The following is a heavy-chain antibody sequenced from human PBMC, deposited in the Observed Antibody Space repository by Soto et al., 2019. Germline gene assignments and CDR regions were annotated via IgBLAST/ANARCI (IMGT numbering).Heavy chain of an antibody. Sequence: SETLSLTCTVSGGSISSSSYYWGWIRQPPGKGLEWIGSIYYSGSTYYNPSLKSRVTISVDTSKNQFSLKLSSVTAADTAVYYCARSPPSYSSGFAFDIWGQGTMVTVSS. J-gene: IGHJ3*02. D-gene: IGHD6-19*01. CDR3: ARSPPSYSSGFAFDI. CDR1: GGSISSSSYY. CDR2: IYYSGST. V-gene: IGHV4-39*01.